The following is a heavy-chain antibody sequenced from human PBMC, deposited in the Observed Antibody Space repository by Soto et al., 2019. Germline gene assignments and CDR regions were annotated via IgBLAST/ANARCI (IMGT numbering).Heavy chain of an antibody. Sequence: QVQLQQWGAGLLKPSETLSLTCAVYGGSFSGYYWSWIRQPPGKGLEWIGEINHSGSTNYNPSLKSRVTISVDTSKNQFSLKLSSVTAADTAVYYCARQQGLRIAAAGYYFDYWGQGTLVTVSS. V-gene: IGHV4-34*01. J-gene: IGHJ4*02. CDR2: INHSGST. CDR1: GGSFSGYY. D-gene: IGHD6-13*01. CDR3: ARQQGLRIAAAGYYFDY.